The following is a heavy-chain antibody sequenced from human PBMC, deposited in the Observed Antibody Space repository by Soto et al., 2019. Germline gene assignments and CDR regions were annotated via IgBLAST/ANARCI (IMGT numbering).Heavy chain of an antibody. CDR1: GFTFSSYD. Sequence: GGSLRLSCAASGFTFSSYDMHWVRQATGKGLEWVSAIGTAGDTYYPGSVKGRFTISRENAKNSLYLQMNSLRAGDTAVYYCARGGARVEWSRAFDIWGQGTMVTVSS. CDR3: ARGGARVEWSRAFDI. V-gene: IGHV3-13*01. CDR2: IGTAGDT. D-gene: IGHD3-3*01. J-gene: IGHJ3*02.